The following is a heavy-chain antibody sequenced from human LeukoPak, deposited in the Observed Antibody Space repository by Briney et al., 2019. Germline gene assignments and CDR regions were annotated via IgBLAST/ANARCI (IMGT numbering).Heavy chain of an antibody. CDR3: ARGSITMVRGPRYNWFDP. D-gene: IGHD3-10*01. V-gene: IGHV4-34*01. CDR1: GGSFSGYY. Sequence: PSETLSLTCAVYGGSFSGYYWSWIRQPPGKGLEWIGEINHSGSTNYNPSLKSRVTISVDTSKNQCSLKLSSVTAADTAVYYCARGSITMVRGPRYNWFDPWGQGTLVTVSS. J-gene: IGHJ5*02. CDR2: INHSGST.